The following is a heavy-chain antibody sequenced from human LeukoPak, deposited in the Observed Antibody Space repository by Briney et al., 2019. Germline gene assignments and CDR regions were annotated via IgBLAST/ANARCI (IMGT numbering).Heavy chain of an antibody. V-gene: IGHV3-53*01. Sequence: PGGSLRLSCAASGFTVSGDYMSWVRQAPGKGLEWVSVIYSGGSTYYADSVKGRFTISRDNSKSTLYLQMNSLRAEDTAVYYCARDNDSRDPPHFDYWGQGTLVTVSS. D-gene: IGHD3-16*01. J-gene: IGHJ4*02. CDR1: GFTVSGDY. CDR2: IYSGGST. CDR3: ARDNDSRDPPHFDY.